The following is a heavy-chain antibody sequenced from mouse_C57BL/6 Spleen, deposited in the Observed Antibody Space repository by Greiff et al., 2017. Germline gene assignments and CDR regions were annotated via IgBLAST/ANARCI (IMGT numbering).Heavy chain of an antibody. D-gene: IGHD2-1*01. CDR3: AGYGNSLDY. CDR1: GYAFSSSW. CDR2: IYPGDGDT. J-gene: IGHJ4*01. Sequence: QVQLQQSGPELVKPGASVKISCKASGYAFSSSWMNWVKQRPGKGLEWIGRIYPGDGDTNYNGKFKGKATLTADKSSSTAYMQLSSLTSEDSAVYFCAGYGNSLDYWGQGTSVTVSS. V-gene: IGHV1-82*01.